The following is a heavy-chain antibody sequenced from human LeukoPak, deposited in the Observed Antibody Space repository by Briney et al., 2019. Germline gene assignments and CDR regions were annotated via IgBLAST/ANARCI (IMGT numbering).Heavy chain of an antibody. J-gene: IGHJ3*02. V-gene: IGHV1-2*02. CDR2: INPNSGGT. CDR3: ARGVGDFWSGYYPAVAFDI. D-gene: IGHD3-3*01. CDR1: GYTFTGYY. Sequence: ASVKVSCKASGYTFTGYYMHWVRQAPGQGLEWMGWINPNSGGTNYAQKLQGRVTMTRDTSTSTAYMELSRLRSDDTAVYYCARGVGDFWSGYYPAVAFDIWGQGTMVTVSS.